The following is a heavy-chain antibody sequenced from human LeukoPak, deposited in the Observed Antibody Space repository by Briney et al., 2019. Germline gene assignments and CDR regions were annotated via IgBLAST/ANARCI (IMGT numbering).Heavy chain of an antibody. CDR3: ATDFYDVNSDYYYIPEY. Sequence: PRGAPRLSSTAPRVNFSRIVMRGVCAALGEGRERVAFILFDGPNTFYGASVRGRFTASPDNSKNTLYLQLSSLRASDTAVYPCATDFYDVNSDYYYIPEYWGRGTLVTVSS. CDR2: ILFDGPNT. CDR1: RVNFSRIV. J-gene: IGHJ4*02. V-gene: IGHV3-30*02. D-gene: IGHD3-22*01.